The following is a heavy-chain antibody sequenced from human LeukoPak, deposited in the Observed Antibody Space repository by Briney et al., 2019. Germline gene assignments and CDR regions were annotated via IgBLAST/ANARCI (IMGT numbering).Heavy chain of an antibody. CDR3: ARGGDHEEWEYAFDI. V-gene: IGHV4-39*07. CDR1: GGSISSSPYY. J-gene: IGHJ3*02. D-gene: IGHD1-26*01. CDR2: IYHSGTT. Sequence: SETLSLTCTVSGGSISSSPYYWGWIRQPPGKGLEWIGSIYHSGTTHYSPSLESRVTISVDTSKNQFSLKLSSVTAADTAVYYCARGGDHEEWEYAFDIWGQGTMVTVSS.